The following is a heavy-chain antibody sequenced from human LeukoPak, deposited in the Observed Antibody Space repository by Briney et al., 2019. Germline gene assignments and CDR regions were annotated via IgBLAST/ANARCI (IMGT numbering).Heavy chain of an antibody. V-gene: IGHV1-8*03. CDR2: MNPNSGNT. CDR1: GYTFTSYD. J-gene: IGHJ6*03. CDR3: ARGQPYSSSWYGYYYYYMDV. D-gene: IGHD6-13*01. Sequence: ASVKVSCKASGYTFTSYDINWVRQATGQGLEWMGWMNPNSGNTGYAQKFQGRVAITRNTSISTAYMELSSLRSEDTAVYYCARGQPYSSSWYGYYYYYMDVWGKGTTVTVSS.